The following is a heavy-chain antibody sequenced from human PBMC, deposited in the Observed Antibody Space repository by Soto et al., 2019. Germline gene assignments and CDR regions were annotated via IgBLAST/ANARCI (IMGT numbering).Heavy chain of an antibody. Sequence: SETRSLTCTVCGDCISNYSWSWFRKAPGKGLEWIGFIYHSGSTYYNPSLKSRVTISVDTSKNQFSLKLSSVTAADTAVYYCARHPNDFWSGYYTYNWFDPWGQGTLVTVSS. D-gene: IGHD3-3*01. CDR1: GDCISNYS. V-gene: IGHV4-59*08. CDR2: IYHSGST. J-gene: IGHJ5*02. CDR3: ARHPNDFWSGYYTYNWFDP.